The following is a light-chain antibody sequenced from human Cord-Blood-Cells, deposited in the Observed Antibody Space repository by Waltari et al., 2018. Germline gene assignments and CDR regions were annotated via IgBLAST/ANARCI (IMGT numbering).Light chain of an antibody. CDR2: AAS. CDR1: QSISSY. V-gene: IGKV1-39*01. Sequence: DIQMTQSPSSLSASVGDRVTISCRASQSISSYLNWYQQKPGKAPKLLSYAASSLQRGGPSRFSGSGSGTDFTRANSSLQPEDFATYYCQQSYSTPFPFGGGTKVEIK. J-gene: IGKJ4*01. CDR3: QQSYSTPFP.